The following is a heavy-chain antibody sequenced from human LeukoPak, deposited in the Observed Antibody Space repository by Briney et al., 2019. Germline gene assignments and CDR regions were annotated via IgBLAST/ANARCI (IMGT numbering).Heavy chain of an antibody. Sequence: PGESLKISCKGSGYRFTSYWIGWVRQMPGKGLEWMGIIYPGDSDTRYSPSFQGQVTISADKSISTAYLQWSSLKASDTAMYYCARSAVSNPNWFDPWGQGTLVTVSS. V-gene: IGHV5-51*03. CDR3: ARSAVSNPNWFDP. D-gene: IGHD2-8*01. CDR2: IYPGDSDT. CDR1: GYRFTSYW. J-gene: IGHJ5*02.